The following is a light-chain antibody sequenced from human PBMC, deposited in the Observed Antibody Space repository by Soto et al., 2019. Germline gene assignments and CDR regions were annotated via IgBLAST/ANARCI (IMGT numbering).Light chain of an antibody. Sequence: DIVLTQSPGTLSLSPGERATLSCRASQSVSISYLAWYQQTPGQAPRLLIYGASKRATGIPDRCSGSWAGTYFTLTSSRLEPEYLAVYYCQYYGNSGTFGQGTKVEIK. V-gene: IGKV3-20*01. CDR1: QSVSISY. J-gene: IGKJ1*01. CDR2: GAS. CDR3: QYYGNSGT.